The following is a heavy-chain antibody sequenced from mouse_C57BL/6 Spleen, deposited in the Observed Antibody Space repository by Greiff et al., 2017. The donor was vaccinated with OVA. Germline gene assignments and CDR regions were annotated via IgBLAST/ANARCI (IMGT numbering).Heavy chain of an antibody. CDR2: ISSGGSYT. J-gene: IGHJ2*01. CDR3: ARQAITTEYFDY. V-gene: IGHV5-6*01. D-gene: IGHD1-1*01. CDR1: GFTFSSYG. Sequence: EVKVVESGGDLVKPGGSLKLSCAASGFTFSSYGMSWVRQTPDKRLEWVATISSGGSYTYYPDSVQGRFTISRDNAKNTLYLQMSSLKSEDTAMYYSARQAITTEYFDYGGQGTTLTVSA.